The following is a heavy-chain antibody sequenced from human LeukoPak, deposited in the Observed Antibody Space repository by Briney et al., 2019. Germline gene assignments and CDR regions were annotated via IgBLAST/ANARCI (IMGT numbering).Heavy chain of an antibody. CDR3: ARVSSARRPGVVYNWFDP. CDR2: INPSGGST. D-gene: IGHD3-3*01. J-gene: IGHJ5*02. V-gene: IGHV1-46*01. Sequence: GASVKVSCKASGYTFTSYYMHWVRQAPGQGLEWMGIINPSGGSTSYAQKFQGRVTMTRDTSTSTVYMELSSLRSDDTAVYYCARVSSARRPGVVYNWFDPWGQGTLVTVSS. CDR1: GYTFTSYY.